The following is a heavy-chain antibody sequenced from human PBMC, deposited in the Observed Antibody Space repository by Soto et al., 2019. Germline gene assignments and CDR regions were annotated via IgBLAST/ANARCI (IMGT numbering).Heavy chain of an antibody. CDR3: AILGGTYYAFDF. CDR2: IGPRGRDT. D-gene: IGHD1-26*01. CDR1: GFTINSHA. J-gene: IGHJ3*01. Sequence: EVHLLESGGGLVQPGGSPRLSCAVSGFTINSHAMAWVRQTPEKGLEWVSAIGPRGRDTYYADSVKGRFIISRDNSKNTVSLQMNSLRAEDTAVYYCAILGGTYYAFDFWGQGALVTVS. V-gene: IGHV3-23*01.